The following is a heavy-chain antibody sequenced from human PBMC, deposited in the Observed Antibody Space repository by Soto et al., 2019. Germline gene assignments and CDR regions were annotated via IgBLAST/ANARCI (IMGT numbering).Heavy chain of an antibody. CDR1: VFTFSNYA. J-gene: IGHJ4*02. D-gene: IGHD1-1*01. Sequence: WGSLRLSCSASVFTFSNYAMHWVRQAPGKGLEWVALTSYDGNNEYYTDSVKGRFTISRDNSKNTLFLQMNSPRPEDTAVYYCAKDKGVFNWATSYFDYWGQGALVTISS. CDR2: TSYDGNNE. V-gene: IGHV3-30*18. CDR3: AKDKGVFNWATSYFDY.